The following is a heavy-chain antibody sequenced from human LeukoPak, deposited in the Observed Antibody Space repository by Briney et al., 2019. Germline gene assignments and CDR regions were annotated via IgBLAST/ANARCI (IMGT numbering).Heavy chain of an antibody. CDR2: INPSGGST. D-gene: IGHD3-22*01. Sequence: ASVKVSCKASGYIFTSYCIHWVRQAPGQGLEWMGLINPSGGSTNYAQRFQGRVTMTRDMSTSTVYMELSSLRSEDTAVYYCARGVHVRKYDSNENCFDPWGQGTLVTVSS. CDR3: ARGVHVRKYDSNENCFDP. V-gene: IGHV1-46*01. CDR1: GYIFTSYC. J-gene: IGHJ5*02.